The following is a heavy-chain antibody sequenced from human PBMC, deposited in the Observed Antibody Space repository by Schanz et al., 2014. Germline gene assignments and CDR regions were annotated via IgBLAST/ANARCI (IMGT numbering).Heavy chain of an antibody. V-gene: IGHV3-21*01. J-gene: IGHJ4*02. CDR3: AIIGVMVAVAGTRADY. Sequence: EVHLVESGGGLVKRGGSLRLSCAASGFTISSYSMNWVRQAPGKGLEWVSSISSSGSYIYYADSVKGRFSISRDNAKNSLFLQMNRLRAEDTALYYCAIIGVMVAVAGTRADYWGQGILVTASS. D-gene: IGHD6-19*01. CDR1: GFTISSYS. CDR2: ISSSGSYI.